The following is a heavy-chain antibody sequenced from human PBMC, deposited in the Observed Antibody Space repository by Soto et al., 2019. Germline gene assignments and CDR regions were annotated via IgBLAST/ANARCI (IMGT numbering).Heavy chain of an antibody. CDR1: GYTFASHD. V-gene: IGHV1-8*01. J-gene: IGHJ5*01. Sequence: QVQLVQSGAEVKTPGASVKVSCKASGYTFASHDMNWVRQAPGQGLEWMGWMNPNSNNTVYAQKFQGSLTMTWDIAWSIPHMELRRLRQEDAAVYYCARSDGYPFNWLDSWGQGTLVTVSA. CDR3: ARSDGYPFNWLDS. D-gene: IGHD2-21*01. CDR2: MNPNSNNT.